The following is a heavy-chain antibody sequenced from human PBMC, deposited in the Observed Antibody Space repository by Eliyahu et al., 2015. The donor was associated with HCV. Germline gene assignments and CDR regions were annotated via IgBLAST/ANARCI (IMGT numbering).Heavy chain of an antibody. CDR1: GGSXXGYX. Sequence: QVQLQQWGAGLLKPSXTRSXTCAVXGGSXXGYXWXWIRQPPGKGLXWIGEINHSGSTNYNPSLKSRVTISVDTSKNQFSLKLSSVTAADTAVYYCARGGDYYDSSGPGMDVWGQGTTVTVSS. J-gene: IGHJ6*02. CDR2: INHSGST. V-gene: IGHV4-34*01. CDR3: ARGGDYYDSSGPGMDV. D-gene: IGHD3-22*01.